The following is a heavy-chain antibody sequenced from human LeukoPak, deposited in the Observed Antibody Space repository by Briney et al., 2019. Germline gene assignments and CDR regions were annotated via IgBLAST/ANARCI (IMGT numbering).Heavy chain of an antibody. V-gene: IGHV4-34*01. CDR1: GGSFIGYY. CDR2: INHFGST. D-gene: IGHD2-2*01. Sequence: SETLSLTCAVYGGSFIGYYWSWIRQPPGKGLEWIGEINHFGSTNYNPSLKSRVTISVDTSKNQFSLKLSSVTAADTAVYYCARRLAMPRPGWFDPWGQGTLVTVSS. J-gene: IGHJ5*02. CDR3: ARRLAMPRPGWFDP.